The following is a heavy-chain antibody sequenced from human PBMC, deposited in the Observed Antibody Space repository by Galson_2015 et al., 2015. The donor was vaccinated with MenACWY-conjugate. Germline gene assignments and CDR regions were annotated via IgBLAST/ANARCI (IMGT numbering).Heavy chain of an antibody. CDR1: CDSIASRTS. CDR3: TRRKSLGAAAVVFDS. Sequence: ETLSLTCAVSCDSIASRTSWSWVRPPLGRGLEWIGEIYLNGITPYNPSLTSPVVISIDRSTTHLSLKLPSVTAADTPVYYCTRRKSLGAAAVVFDSWGLGILVTVSS. J-gene: IGHJ4*02. CDR2: IYLNGIT. V-gene: IGHV4-4*02. D-gene: IGHD6-13*01.